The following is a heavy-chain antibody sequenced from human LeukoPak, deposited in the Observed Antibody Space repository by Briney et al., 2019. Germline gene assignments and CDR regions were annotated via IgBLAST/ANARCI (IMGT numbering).Heavy chain of an antibody. J-gene: IGHJ4*02. CDR1: GFTFSSYW. V-gene: IGHV3-7*01. D-gene: IGHD6-19*01. Sequence: GGSLRLSFAASGFTFSSYWMSWVRQAPGKGLEWVANIKQDGSEKYYVDSVKGRFTVSRDNAKNMLYLQMNSLRVEDTAVYYCARDNSGFDYWGQGTLVAVSS. CDR3: ARDNSGFDY. CDR2: IKQDGSEK.